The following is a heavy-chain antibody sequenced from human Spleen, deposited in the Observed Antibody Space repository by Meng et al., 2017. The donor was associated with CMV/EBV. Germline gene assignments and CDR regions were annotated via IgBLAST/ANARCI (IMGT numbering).Heavy chain of an antibody. Sequence: ASVKVSCKVSGYTLTELSMHWVRQAPGQGLEWMGWINPTSGGTNSAQKFQGRVTMTRDTSISTAYMELSRLRSDDTAVYYCASFTSSGQYYFDYWGQGTLVTVSS. V-gene: IGHV1-2*02. CDR3: ASFTSSGQYYFDY. CDR2: INPTSGGT. J-gene: IGHJ4*02. CDR1: GYTLTELS. D-gene: IGHD6-19*01.